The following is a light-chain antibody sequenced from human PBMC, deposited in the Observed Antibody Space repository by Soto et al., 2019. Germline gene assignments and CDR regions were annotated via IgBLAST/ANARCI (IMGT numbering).Light chain of an antibody. CDR1: HDISSW. V-gene: IGKV1-12*01. CDR2: AAS. Sequence: DIQMTQSPSSVSASVGDRVTTTCRASHDISSWVAWYQQKPGKAPNVLIYAASRLQSGVPSRFSGSGSGTDFTLTISSLQPEDFATYYCQQANSFPYTFGQGTKLEIK. CDR3: QQANSFPYT. J-gene: IGKJ2*01.